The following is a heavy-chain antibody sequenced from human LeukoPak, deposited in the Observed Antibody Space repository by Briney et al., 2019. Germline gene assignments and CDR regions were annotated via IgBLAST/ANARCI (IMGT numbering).Heavy chain of an antibody. CDR1: GGSFSGYY. V-gene: IGHV4-34*01. CDR2: INHSGST. D-gene: IGHD6-13*01. CDR3: ARGLIAAAGTPSNDY. Sequence: PSEILSLTCAVYGGSFSGYYWSWIRQPQGKGLEWIGEINHSGSTNYNPSLKSRVTISVDTSKNQFSLKLSSVTAADTAVYYCARGLIAAAGTPSNDYWGQGTLVTVSS. J-gene: IGHJ4*02.